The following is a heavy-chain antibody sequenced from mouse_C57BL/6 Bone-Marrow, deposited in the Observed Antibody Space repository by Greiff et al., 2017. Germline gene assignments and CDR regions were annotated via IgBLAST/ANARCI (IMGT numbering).Heavy chain of an antibody. V-gene: IGHV1-62-2*01. CDR2: FYPGSGSI. D-gene: IGHD2-3*01. CDR3: ARHEGWLLPFDY. Sequence: VQGVESGAELVKPGASVKLSCKASGYTFTEYTIHWVKQRSGQGLEWIGWFYPGSGSIKYNEKFKDKATLTADKSSSTVYMELSRLTSEDSAVYFCARHEGWLLPFDYWGQGTTLTVSS. J-gene: IGHJ2*01. CDR1: GYTFTEYT.